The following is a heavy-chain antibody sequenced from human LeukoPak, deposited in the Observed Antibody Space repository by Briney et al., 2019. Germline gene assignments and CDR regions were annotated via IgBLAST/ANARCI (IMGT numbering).Heavy chain of an antibody. CDR2: IYSGGST. CDR3: ASSTPYSYDSSDNHTPPHSDY. V-gene: IGHV3-53*01. CDR1: GLTVSRNY. D-gene: IGHD3-22*01. J-gene: IGHJ4*02. Sequence: GGSLRLSCAASGLTVSRNYMSWVRQAPGKGLESVSVIYSGGSTYYADSVRGRFTISRDNSKNTLYLQMNSLRVEDTAVYYGASSTPYSYDSSDNHTPPHSDYWGQGTLVTVSS.